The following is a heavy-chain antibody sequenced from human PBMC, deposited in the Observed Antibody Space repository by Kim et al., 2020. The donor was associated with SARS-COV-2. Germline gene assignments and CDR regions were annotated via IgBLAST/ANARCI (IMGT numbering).Heavy chain of an antibody. CDR1: GFTSGDYA. V-gene: IGHV3-9*02. J-gene: IGHJ5*02. Sequence: GGSLRHSCAASGFTSGDYAMHWVRQAPGKCLEWVSGISWNSGSIGYADSVKGRFTISRETAKKSLYLQMNSLRAEDTALNYCAKGSSGWHPKGWFDPRGQGTLVTVSS. D-gene: IGHD6-19*01. CDR3: AKGSSGWHPKGWFDP. CDR2: ISWNSGSI.